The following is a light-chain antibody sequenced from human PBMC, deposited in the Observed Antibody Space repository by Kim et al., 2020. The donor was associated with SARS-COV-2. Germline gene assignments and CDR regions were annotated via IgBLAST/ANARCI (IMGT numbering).Light chain of an antibody. CDR1: QSVSSSY. J-gene: IGKJ1*01. CDR2: GAS. V-gene: IGKV3-20*01. Sequence: SPGERATTSCRASQSVSSSYLAWYQHKPGQAPRLVIYGASSRATVIPDRFSGTGSGTDFTLTISRLEPEDFAVYYCHQYVKSPRTFGQGTKVDIK. CDR3: HQYVKSPRT.